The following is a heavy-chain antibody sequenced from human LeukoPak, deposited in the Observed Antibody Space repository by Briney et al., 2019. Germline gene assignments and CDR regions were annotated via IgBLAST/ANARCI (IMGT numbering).Heavy chain of an antibody. CDR1: GFTFSSYS. Sequence: GGSLRLSCAASGFTFSSYSMNWVRQAPGMGLEWVSSISSSSTYMYYTDSVKGRFTISRDNARNSLYLQMNSLKAEDTAVYYCARFQSGSLFDYWGQGTLVTVSS. D-gene: IGHD1-26*01. V-gene: IGHV3-21*01. CDR3: ARFQSGSLFDY. CDR2: ISSSSTYM. J-gene: IGHJ4*02.